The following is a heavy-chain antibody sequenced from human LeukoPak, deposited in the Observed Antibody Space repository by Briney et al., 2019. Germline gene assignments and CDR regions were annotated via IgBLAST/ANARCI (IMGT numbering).Heavy chain of an antibody. Sequence: SGGSLRLSCAASGFTFDDYAMHWVRQAPGKGLEWVSGISWNSGSIGYADSVKGRFTISRDNTKNSLFLQMNSLRAEDTAVYYCARWYTDQWHLDFWGQGTLVTVSP. CDR3: ARWYTDQWHLDF. D-gene: IGHD5-24*01. J-gene: IGHJ4*02. CDR2: ISWNSGSI. CDR1: GFTFDDYA. V-gene: IGHV3-9*01.